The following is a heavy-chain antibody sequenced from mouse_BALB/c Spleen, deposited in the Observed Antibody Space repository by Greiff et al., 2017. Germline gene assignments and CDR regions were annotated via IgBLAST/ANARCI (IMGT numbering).Heavy chain of an antibody. CDR2: ISSGGSYT. Sequence: EVMLVESGGGLVKPGGSLKLSCAASGFTFSSYAMSWVRQSPEKRLEWVAEISSGGSYTYYPDTVTGRFTISRDNAKNTLYLEMSSLRSEDTAMYYCARRGSYGRGTYAMDYWGQGTSVTVSS. CDR1: GFTFSSYA. CDR3: ARRGSYGRGTYAMDY. J-gene: IGHJ4*01. V-gene: IGHV5-9-4*01. D-gene: IGHD1-1*01.